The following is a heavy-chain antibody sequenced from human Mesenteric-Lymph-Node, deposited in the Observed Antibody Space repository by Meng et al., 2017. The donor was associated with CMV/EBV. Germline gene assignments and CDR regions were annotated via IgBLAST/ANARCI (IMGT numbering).Heavy chain of an antibody. CDR2: TYYRSKWYN. CDR1: GDSVSSKNAA. CDR3: ARDLGGLGF. Sequence: CAISGDSVSSKNAAGNWIRQSPSRGLEWLGRTYYRSKWYNEYAVSVKSRLIINPDTSKNQFSLQLNSVTPEDTAVYYCARDLGGLGFWGQGTLVTVSS. V-gene: IGHV6-1*01. D-gene: IGHD3/OR15-3a*01. J-gene: IGHJ4*02.